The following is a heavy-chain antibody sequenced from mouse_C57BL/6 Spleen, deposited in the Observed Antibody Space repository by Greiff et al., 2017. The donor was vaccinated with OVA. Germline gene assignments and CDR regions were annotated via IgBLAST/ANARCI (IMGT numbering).Heavy chain of an antibody. Sequence: VQLQQPGAELVRPGSSVKLSCKASGYTFTSYWMHWVKQRPIQGLEWIGNVDPSDSETHYNQKFKDKATLTVDKSSSTAYMQLSSLTSEDSAVYYCARGTAQATFDDWGQGTTLTVSS. CDR2: VDPSDSET. J-gene: IGHJ2*01. CDR1: GYTFTSYW. CDR3: ARGTAQATFDD. V-gene: IGHV1-52*01. D-gene: IGHD3-2*02.